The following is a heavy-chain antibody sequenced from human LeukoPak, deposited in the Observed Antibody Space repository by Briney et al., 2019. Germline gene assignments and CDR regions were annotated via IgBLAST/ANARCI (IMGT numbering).Heavy chain of an antibody. CDR3: AKSEGSGNQPFDY. Sequence: GGSVTLSCAASGFTFSRYAVSWVRQARGKGLEWVSYRSGSGSTTYNAESVKGRFTISRDNSKNTLYLQMNSLRAEDTAVYYCAKSEGSGNQPFDYWGQGDLVTVSS. CDR1: GFTFSRYA. J-gene: IGHJ4*02. CDR2: RSGSGSTT. D-gene: IGHD3-10*01. V-gene: IGHV3-23*01.